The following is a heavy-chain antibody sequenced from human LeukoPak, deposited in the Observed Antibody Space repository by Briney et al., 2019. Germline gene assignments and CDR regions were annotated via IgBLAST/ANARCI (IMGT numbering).Heavy chain of an antibody. V-gene: IGHV3-74*03. CDR3: ARDRRYEADV. CDR2: INSDGSST. Sequence: GGSLRLACAASGFTFSSYWMHWVRQAPGKGLVWLSHINSDGSSTTYADSVTGRFTISRDNAKNTLYLQMNSLRAEDTAVYYCARDRRYEADVWGQGTTVTVSS. J-gene: IGHJ6*02. CDR1: GFTFSSYW. D-gene: IGHD3-3*01.